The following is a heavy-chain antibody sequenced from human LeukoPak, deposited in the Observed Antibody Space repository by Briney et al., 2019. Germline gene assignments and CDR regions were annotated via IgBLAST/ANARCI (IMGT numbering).Heavy chain of an antibody. CDR2: IRYDGSNK. D-gene: IGHD4-17*01. J-gene: IGHJ6*03. CDR1: GFTFSSYG. CDR3: ARAGSYGDYGYYYYYMDV. Sequence: PGGSLRPSCAAAGFTFSSYGMHWVRQAPGKGLEWVAFIRYDGSNKYYADSVKGRFTISRDNSKNTLYLQMNSLRAEDTAVYYCARAGSYGDYGYYYYYMDVWGKGTTVTISS. V-gene: IGHV3-30*02.